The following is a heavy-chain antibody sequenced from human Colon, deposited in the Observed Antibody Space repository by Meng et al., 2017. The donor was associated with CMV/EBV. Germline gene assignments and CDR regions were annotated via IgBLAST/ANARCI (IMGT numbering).Heavy chain of an antibody. Sequence: GGSLRLSCAASGFTFDDYTMHWVRQAPGKGLEWVSGIGWDSAAIAYAGSVKGRFTISRDNAKNSLYLQMNSLRLEDTALYYCARTAALAPLGPFDVWGQGTTVTVSS. J-gene: IGHJ3*01. V-gene: IGHV3-9*01. CDR3: ARTAALAPLGPFDV. D-gene: IGHD6-25*01. CDR2: IGWDSAAI. CDR1: GFTFDDYT.